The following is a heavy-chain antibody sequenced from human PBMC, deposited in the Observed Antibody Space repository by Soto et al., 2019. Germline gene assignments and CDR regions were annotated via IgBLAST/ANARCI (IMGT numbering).Heavy chain of an antibody. CDR1: GFTFSSYA. CDR3: AKDRHYDFWSGSHFEY. D-gene: IGHD3-3*01. CDR2: ISGSGGST. V-gene: IGHV3-23*01. J-gene: IGHJ4*02. Sequence: EVQLLESGGGLVQPGGSLRLSCAASGFTFSSYAMSWVRQAPGKGLEWVSGISGSGGSTYYADSVKGRLTVSRDNSKNTLYLQMNSLRAEDTAFYYCAKDRHYDFWSGSHFEYWGQGTLVTVSS.